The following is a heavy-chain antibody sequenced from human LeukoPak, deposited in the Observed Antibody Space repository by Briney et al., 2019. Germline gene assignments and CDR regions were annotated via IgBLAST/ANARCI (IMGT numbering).Heavy chain of an antibody. V-gene: IGHV3-30*18. D-gene: IGHD3-10*01. Sequence: PGGSLRLSCAASGFTFSSYGMHWVRQAPGKGLEWVAVISYDGSNKYYADSVKGRFTISRDNSKNTLYLQMNSLRAEDTAVYYCAKDTTYYYGSGSYFPYWGQGTLVTVSS. J-gene: IGHJ4*02. CDR2: ISYDGSNK. CDR1: GFTFSSYG. CDR3: AKDTTYYYGSGSYFPY.